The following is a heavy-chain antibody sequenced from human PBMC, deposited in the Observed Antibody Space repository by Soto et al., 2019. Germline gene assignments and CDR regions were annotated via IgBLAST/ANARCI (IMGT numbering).Heavy chain of an antibody. D-gene: IGHD3-3*01. J-gene: IGHJ5*02. CDR2: FDPEDGET. V-gene: IGHV1-24*01. Sequence: QVQLVQSGAEGKKPGASVKVSCKVSGYTLTELSMHWVRQAPGKGLEWMGGFDPEDGETIYAQKFQGRVTMTEDTSTDTAYRELSSLRSEDTAVYYCATASPPRLTIFGRSAGMGFAPWGQGTLVTVSS. CDR3: ATASPPRLTIFGRSAGMGFAP. CDR1: GYTLTELS.